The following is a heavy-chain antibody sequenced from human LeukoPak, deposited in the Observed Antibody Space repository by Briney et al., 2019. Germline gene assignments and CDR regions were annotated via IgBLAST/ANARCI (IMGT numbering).Heavy chain of an antibody. CDR2: ISGSGGST. V-gene: IGHV3-23*01. CDR3: AKYGDYGPTHDY. J-gene: IGHJ4*02. D-gene: IGHD4-17*01. CDR1: GFTFSSYA. Sequence: GGSLRLSCAASGFTFSSYAMSWVRQAPGKGLESVSAISGSGGSTYYADSVKGRFTISRDNSKNTLYLQMNSLRAEDTAVYYCAKYGDYGPTHDYWGEGTQVAVCS.